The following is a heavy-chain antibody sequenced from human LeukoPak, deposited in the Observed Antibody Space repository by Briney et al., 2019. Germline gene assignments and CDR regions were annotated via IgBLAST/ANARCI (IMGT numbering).Heavy chain of an antibody. J-gene: IGHJ4*02. CDR1: GFNFNNYD. D-gene: IGHD3-22*01. Sequence: GGSLRLSCVASGFNFNNYDFHWVRQAPGKGLEWVSAISGTGGNTYYADSVKGRFTISRDNCKNTLYLQMNSLRVEDTAVYSCAKEEDYYESSPFDYWGQGTLVTVSS. CDR3: AKEEDYYESSPFDY. V-gene: IGHV3-23*01. CDR2: ISGTGGNT.